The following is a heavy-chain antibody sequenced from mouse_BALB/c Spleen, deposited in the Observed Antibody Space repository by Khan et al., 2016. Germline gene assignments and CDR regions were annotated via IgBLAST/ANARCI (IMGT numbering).Heavy chain of an antibody. D-gene: IGHD4-1*01. Sequence: VQLKESGAELVKQGASVKLSCTASGFNIKDTYMHWVKQRPEQGLEWIGRIYPATGNTKYDPTFQGKATIPAATSSHPAYLHLSSLPSEHTAVYYCASWDVEDWGQGTTRTVS. J-gene: IGHJ2*01. CDR2: IYPATGNT. V-gene: IGHV14-3*02. CDR1: GFNIKDTY. CDR3: ASWDVED.